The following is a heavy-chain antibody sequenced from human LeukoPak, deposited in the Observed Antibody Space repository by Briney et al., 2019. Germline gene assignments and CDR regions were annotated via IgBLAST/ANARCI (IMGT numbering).Heavy chain of an antibody. D-gene: IGHD4-23*01. J-gene: IGHJ3*02. CDR3: EASYDGTLEGDFFDI. CDR1: GYTFTSYY. CDR2: INPSGGST. Sequence: GASVKVSCKASGYTFTSYYMHWVRQAPGQGLEWMGIINPSGGSTSYAQKFQGRVTMTRDMSTSTVYMELSSLRSEDTAVYYCEASYDGTLEGDFFDIWGQGTMVIVSS. V-gene: IGHV1-46*01.